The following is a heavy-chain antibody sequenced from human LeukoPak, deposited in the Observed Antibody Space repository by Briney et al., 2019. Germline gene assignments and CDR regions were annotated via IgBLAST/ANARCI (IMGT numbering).Heavy chain of an antibody. J-gene: IGHJ4*02. CDR2: ISGSGGST. V-gene: IGHV3-23*01. CDR3: AKDLYYDSSGYAPIFDY. Sequence: GGSLRLSCAASGFTFSSYSMNWVRQAPGKGLEWVSAISGSGGSTYYADSVKGRFTISRDNSKNTLYLQMNSLRAEDTAVYYCAKDLYYDSSGYAPIFDYWGQGTLVTVSS. D-gene: IGHD3-22*01. CDR1: GFTFSSYS.